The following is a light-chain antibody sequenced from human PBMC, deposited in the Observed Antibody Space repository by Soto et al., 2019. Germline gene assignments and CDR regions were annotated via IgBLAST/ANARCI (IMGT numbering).Light chain of an antibody. CDR3: QHDNSYSEA. Sequence: DIKMTQSPSTLSGSVGDRATITCRASQTISSWLAWYQQKPGKAPKLLIYKASTLKSGVPSRFSGSGSGTECPLTISRLQPDDFATYSCQHDNSYSEAFGQGTKVELK. J-gene: IGKJ1*01. V-gene: IGKV1-5*03. CDR2: KAS. CDR1: QTISSW.